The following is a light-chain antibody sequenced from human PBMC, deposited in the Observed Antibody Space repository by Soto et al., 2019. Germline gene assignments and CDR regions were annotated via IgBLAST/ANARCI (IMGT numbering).Light chain of an antibody. J-gene: IGKJ4*01. V-gene: IGKV3-20*01. Sequence: EIVLTQSPATLSLSPGERTTLSCRASQSVSDSSLAWYQQKPGQAPSLLIYGEYSRATGIPGRFSGSGSGTDFTLTISRLEPEDFAVYYCQQYDSSPPRLIFGGGTKVEIK. CDR1: QSVSDSS. CDR2: GEY. CDR3: QQYDSSPPRLI.